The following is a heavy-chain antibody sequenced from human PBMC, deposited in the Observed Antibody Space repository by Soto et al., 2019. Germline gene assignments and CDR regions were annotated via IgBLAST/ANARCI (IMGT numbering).Heavy chain of an antibody. V-gene: IGHV4-61*08. Sequence: SETLSITCTVSGGSISSGGYYWSWIRQHPGKGLEWIGYIYTSGSTNYNPPLKSRVTMSVDTSKNQFSLKLSSVTAADTAVYYCARATYYYGSGSYVYFDYWGQGTLVTVSS. J-gene: IGHJ4*02. CDR3: ARATYYYGSGSYVYFDY. CDR1: GGSISSGGYY. D-gene: IGHD3-10*01. CDR2: IYTSGST.